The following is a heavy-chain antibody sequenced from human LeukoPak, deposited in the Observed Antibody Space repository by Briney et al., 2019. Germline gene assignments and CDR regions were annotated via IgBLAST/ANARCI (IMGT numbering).Heavy chain of an antibody. Sequence: RGGSMRLSCAASGFTFSAYWMHWVRQAPGKGLVWVSRIDRDVRTSNYADTVKGRFTISRDNAKNTLYLQIDSLRAEDAAVYYCARGGSFGTFDSWGQGTLGTVSS. CDR3: ARGGSFGTFDS. D-gene: IGHD3-10*01. CDR1: GFTFSAYW. J-gene: IGHJ4*02. V-gene: IGHV3-74*01. CDR2: IDRDVRTS.